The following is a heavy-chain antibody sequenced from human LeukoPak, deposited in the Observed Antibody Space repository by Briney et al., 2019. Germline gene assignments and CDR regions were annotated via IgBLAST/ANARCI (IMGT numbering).Heavy chain of an antibody. V-gene: IGHV4-38-2*02. CDR3: ARGDVDIVATINNYFDY. J-gene: IGHJ4*02. CDR2: IYHSGST. Sequence: SETLSLTCTVSGYSISSGYYWGWIRQPPGKGLEWIGSIYHSGSTYYNPSLKSRVTISVDTSKNQFSLKLSSVTAADTAVYYCARGDVDIVATINNYFDYWGQGTLVTVSS. D-gene: IGHD5-12*01. CDR1: GYSISSGYY.